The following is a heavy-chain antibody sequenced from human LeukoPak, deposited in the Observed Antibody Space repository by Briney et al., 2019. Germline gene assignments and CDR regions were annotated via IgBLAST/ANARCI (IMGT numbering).Heavy chain of an antibody. CDR1: GFSFSDYY. CDR2: ISRGGSSK. V-gene: IGHV3-11*01. D-gene: IGHD1-26*01. Sequence: GGSLRLSCAASGFSFSDYYMSWIRQAPGKGLEWVSSISRGGSSKYSADSVKGRFTISRDNAKNSLDLQMDSLRAEDTAVYYCARDLDSGSTGRAFDIWGQGAMVTVSS. CDR3: ARDLDSGSTGRAFDI. J-gene: IGHJ3*02.